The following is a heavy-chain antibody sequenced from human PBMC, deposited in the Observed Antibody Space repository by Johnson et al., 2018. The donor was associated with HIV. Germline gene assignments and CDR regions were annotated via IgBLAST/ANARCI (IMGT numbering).Heavy chain of an antibody. D-gene: IGHD6-6*01. CDR2: ISSDGSNK. CDR1: AFTFSRYG. J-gene: IGHJ3*02. V-gene: IGHV3-30*03. Sequence: QMLLVESGGGVVQPGRSLRLSCAASAFTFSRYGMHWVRQAPGKGLEWVALISSDGSNKYYGDSVKGRFTISRDNSKNTLYLQMNSLRAEDTAVYYCAREFRYSSSPAHYAFDIWCQGTMVTVSS. CDR3: AREFRYSSSPAHYAFDI.